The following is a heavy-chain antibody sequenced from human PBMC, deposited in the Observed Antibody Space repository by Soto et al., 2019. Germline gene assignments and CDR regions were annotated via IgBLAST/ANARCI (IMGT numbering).Heavy chain of an antibody. CDR2: INHSGST. D-gene: IGHD6-19*01. Sequence: NPSETLSLTCAVYGGSSSGYYWSWIRQPPGKGLEWIGEINHSGSTNYNPSLKSRVTISVDTSRNQFSLKLSSVTAADTAVYYCARGASVFAWLRAVAGGFDPWGQGTLVTVSS. V-gene: IGHV4-34*01. CDR3: ARGASVFAWLRAVAGGFDP. CDR1: GGSSSGYY. J-gene: IGHJ5*02.